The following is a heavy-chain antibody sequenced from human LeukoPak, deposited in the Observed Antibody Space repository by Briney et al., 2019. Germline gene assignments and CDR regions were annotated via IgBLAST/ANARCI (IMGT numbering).Heavy chain of an antibody. V-gene: IGHV4-30-4*01. D-gene: IGHD5-24*01. Sequence: SQTLSLTCTVSGGSFSSGDYYWIWIRQPPGKGLEWIGYIYYSGSTYYNPSLKRRITISVDTSKNQFSLKLSSVTAADTAVYYCARDSRDGYNYIDYWGQGTLVTVSS. CDR1: GGSFSSGDYY. CDR2: IYYSGST. J-gene: IGHJ4*02. CDR3: ARDSRDGYNYIDY.